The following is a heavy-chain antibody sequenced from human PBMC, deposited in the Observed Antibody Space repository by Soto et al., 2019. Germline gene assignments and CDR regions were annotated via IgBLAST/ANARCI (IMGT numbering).Heavy chain of an antibody. CDR2: ISSSSSTI. Sequence: PGGSLRLSCAASGLTFSSYSMNWVRQAPGKGLEWVSYISSSSSTIYYADSVKGRFTISRDNAKNSLYLQMNSLRAEDTAVYYCARNYVWGSYNWGQGTLVTVSS. V-gene: IGHV3-48*04. D-gene: IGHD3-16*01. CDR1: GLTFSSYS. J-gene: IGHJ4*02. CDR3: ARNYVWGSYN.